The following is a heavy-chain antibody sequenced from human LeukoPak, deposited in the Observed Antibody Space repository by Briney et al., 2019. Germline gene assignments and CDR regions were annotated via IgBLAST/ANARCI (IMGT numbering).Heavy chain of an antibody. CDR3: ARAPLYCSGGSCYSGGWFDP. D-gene: IGHD2-15*01. CDR2: IYYSGST. J-gene: IGHJ5*02. CDR1: GGSISSYY. Sequence: PSETLSLTCTVSGGSISSYYWSWIRQPPGKGLEWIGYIYYSGSTNYNPSLKSRVTISVDTSKNQFSLKLSSVTAADTAVYCCARAPLYCSGGSCYSGGWFDPWGQGTLVTVSS. V-gene: IGHV4-59*12.